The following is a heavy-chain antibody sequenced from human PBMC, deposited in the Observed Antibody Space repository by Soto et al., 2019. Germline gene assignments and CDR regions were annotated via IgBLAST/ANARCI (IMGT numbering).Heavy chain of an antibody. D-gene: IGHD2-15*01. CDR1: GFAFSSHP. CDR3: SRDVVVGAKALNY. Sequence: GGSLRLSCAASGFAFSSHPMSWVRQAPGKGLEWVANIKEDGSEKHYVDSVKGRFTISRDNAKNSLYLQMNSLRVEDTAVYFCSRDVVVGAKALNYWGQGALVTVSS. V-gene: IGHV3-7*01. J-gene: IGHJ4*02. CDR2: IKEDGSEK.